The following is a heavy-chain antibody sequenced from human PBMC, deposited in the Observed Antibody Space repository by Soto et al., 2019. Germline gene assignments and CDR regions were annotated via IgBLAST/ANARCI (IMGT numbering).Heavy chain of an antibody. Sequence: SETLSLTCTVSGGSVSSGSYYWSWIRQPPGKGLEWIGYIYYSGSTNYNPSLKSRVTISVDTSKNQFSLKLSSVTAADTAVYYCARATAVAGTSTPYWGQGTLVTVSS. CDR1: GGSVSSGSYY. CDR2: IYYSGST. CDR3: ARATAVAGTSTPY. J-gene: IGHJ4*02. D-gene: IGHD6-19*01. V-gene: IGHV4-61*01.